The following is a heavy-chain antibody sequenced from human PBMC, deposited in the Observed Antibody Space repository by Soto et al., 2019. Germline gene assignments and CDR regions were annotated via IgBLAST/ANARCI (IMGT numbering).Heavy chain of an antibody. V-gene: IGHV4-31*03. CDR3: ARYVAPDFDY. CDR2: IYYSGST. Sequence: QVQLQESGPGLVKPSQALSLTCTVSGGSISSGNYYWSWIRQHPGKGLEWIGYIYYSGSTYYNPSLKGRVTISLDTSKNQFSLKLSSVTAADTAVYYCARYVAPDFDYWGQGTLVTVSS. CDR1: GGSISSGNYY. J-gene: IGHJ4*02. D-gene: IGHD2-2*01.